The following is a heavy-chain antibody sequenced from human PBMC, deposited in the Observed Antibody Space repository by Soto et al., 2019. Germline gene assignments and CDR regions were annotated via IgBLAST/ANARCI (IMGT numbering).Heavy chain of an antibody. V-gene: IGHV1-3*05. Sequence: QVQLVQSGAEEKKPGASVKVSCKASGYTFTSYAMHWVRQAPGQRLEWMGWINAGNGNTKYSQKLQGRVTITRDTSASTAYMELSSLRSEDTAVYYCARAWVVVTAPDYWGQGTLVTVSS. D-gene: IGHD2-21*02. CDR1: GYTFTSYA. CDR3: ARAWVVVTAPDY. J-gene: IGHJ4*02. CDR2: INAGNGNT.